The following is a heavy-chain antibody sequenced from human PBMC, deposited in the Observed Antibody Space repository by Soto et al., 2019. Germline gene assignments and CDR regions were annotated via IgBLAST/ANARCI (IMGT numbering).Heavy chain of an antibody. V-gene: IGHV3-23*01. D-gene: IGHD3-9*01. Sequence: GGSLRLSCAASGFTFSSYAMSWVRQAPGKGLEWVSAISGSGGSTYYADSVKGRFTISRDNSKNTLYLQMNSLRAEDTAVYYCAKSLRYFDWLLSDTSGAFDIWGQGTMVTVSS. J-gene: IGHJ3*02. CDR2: ISGSGGST. CDR3: AKSLRYFDWLLSDTSGAFDI. CDR1: GFTFSSYA.